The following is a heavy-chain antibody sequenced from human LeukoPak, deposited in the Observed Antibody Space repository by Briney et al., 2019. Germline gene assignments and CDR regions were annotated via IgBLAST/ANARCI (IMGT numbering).Heavy chain of an antibody. J-gene: IGHJ5*02. CDR1: GYPISSGYY. V-gene: IGHV4-38-2*01. Sequence: IPSETLSLTCAVSGYPISSGYYWGWVRQPPGNGLERIGTIYHSGSTYYNPSLKSRVTLSVDTSKNQFSLKLTSVTASDTAVYYCARHPRGTNWFDPWGQGTLVTVSS. CDR3: ARHPRGTNWFDP. CDR2: IYHSGST.